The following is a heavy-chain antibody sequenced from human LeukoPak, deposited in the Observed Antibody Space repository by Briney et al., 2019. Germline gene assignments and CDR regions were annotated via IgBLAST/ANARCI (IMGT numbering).Heavy chain of an antibody. CDR2: INHSGST. V-gene: IGHV4-34*01. CDR1: GGSFSGYY. J-gene: IGHJ4*02. D-gene: IGHD1-26*01. CDR3: ARGLGAPFEY. Sequence: PSETLSLTCAVYGGSFSGYYWSWIRQAPGKGLERIGEINHSGSTNYNPSLKSRVTISVDTSKNQFSLKLSSVTAADTAVYYCARGLGAPFEYWGQGTLVTVSS.